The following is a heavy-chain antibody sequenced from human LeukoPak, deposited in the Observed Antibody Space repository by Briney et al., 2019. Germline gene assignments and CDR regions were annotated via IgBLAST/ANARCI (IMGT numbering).Heavy chain of an antibody. D-gene: IGHD2-15*01. CDR3: ATIQSYDIVEIDY. V-gene: IGHV3-74*01. CDR1: GFTFSSYW. Sequence: GGSLRLSCAASGFTFSSYWMHWVRQAPGKGLVWVSRINSDGSSTSYADSVKGRFTISRDNAKNTLYLQMNSLRAEDTAVYYCATIQSYDIVEIDYWGQGTLVTVSS. J-gene: IGHJ4*02. CDR2: INSDGSST.